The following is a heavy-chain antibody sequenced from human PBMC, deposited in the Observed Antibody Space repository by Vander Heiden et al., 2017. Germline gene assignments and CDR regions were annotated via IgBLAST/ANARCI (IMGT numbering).Heavy chain of an antibody. J-gene: IGHJ3*02. V-gene: IGHV4-30-4*01. Sequence: VHLQESGPGLAKPSQPLPPTCTVSGGSIRSTDYDWSWIRQPPGKGLEWIGYIFCSGNTYYNPSLKSRATISVDTSKNQFSLNLSSVTAADTAVYYCASTVDTAAFRSFRAFDIWGQGTLVNVSS. CDR1: GGSIRSTDYD. CDR3: ASTVDTAAFRSFRAFDI. D-gene: IGHD5-18*01. CDR2: IFCSGNT.